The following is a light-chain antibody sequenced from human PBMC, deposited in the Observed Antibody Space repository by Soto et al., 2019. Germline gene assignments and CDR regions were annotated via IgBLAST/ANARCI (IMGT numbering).Light chain of an antibody. CDR1: QSISSS. CDR2: GVS. Sequence: DLQMTQYPSSLSSSLGDKVAITCRGSQSISSSLNWYQQKSGKAPNLLIYGVSRLQGGVPSRFSGSGSGTDFTLSISSLQPEDFATYYCQQSYTAPSITFGQGTRLEIK. J-gene: IGKJ5*01. CDR3: QQSYTAPSIT. V-gene: IGKV1-39*01.